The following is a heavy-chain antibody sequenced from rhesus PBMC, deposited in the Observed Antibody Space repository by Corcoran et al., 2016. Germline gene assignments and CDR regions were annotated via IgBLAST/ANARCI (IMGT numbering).Heavy chain of an antibody. V-gene: IGHV4-169*02. J-gene: IGHJ4*01. CDR1: GGSISSSY. D-gene: IGHD5-42*01. Sequence: QLQLQESGPGLVKPSETLSVTCAVSGGSISSSYWSWIRQAPGKGLEWIGYIYGSGSNTNYNPSLKSRVTLSVDTSKNQLSLKLSSVTTADTAVYYCAIGDTAGTVLNYWGQGVLVTVSS. CDR2: IYGSGSNT. CDR3: AIGDTAGTVLNY.